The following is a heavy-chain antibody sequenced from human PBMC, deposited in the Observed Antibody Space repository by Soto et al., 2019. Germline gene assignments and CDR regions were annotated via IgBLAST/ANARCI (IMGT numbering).Heavy chain of an antibody. Sequence: SETLSLTCTFSGGSISSYYWSLIRQPPGKGLEWIGYIYYSGSTNYNPSLKSRVTISVDTSKNQFSLKLSSVTAADTAVYYCERPGRQPVPYYFDYWGQGTLVTVSS. J-gene: IGHJ4*02. D-gene: IGHD6-6*01. V-gene: IGHV4-59*08. CDR3: ERPGRQPVPYYFDY. CDR1: GGSISSYY. CDR2: IYYSGST.